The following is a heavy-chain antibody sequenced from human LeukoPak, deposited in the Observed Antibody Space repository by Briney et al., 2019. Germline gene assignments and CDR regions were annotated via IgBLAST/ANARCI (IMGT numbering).Heavy chain of an antibody. J-gene: IGHJ5*02. CDR3: AKDYYGSGATPEA. Sequence: GGSLRLSCAASGFTFNDYDMHWVRQAPGKGLEWVSDISYDGSNKYYADSVKGRFTISRGNSKNTLYLQMNSLRAEDTAVYYCAKDYYGSGATPEAWGQGTLVTVSS. CDR1: GFTFNDYD. V-gene: IGHV3-30*18. CDR2: ISYDGSNK. D-gene: IGHD3-10*01.